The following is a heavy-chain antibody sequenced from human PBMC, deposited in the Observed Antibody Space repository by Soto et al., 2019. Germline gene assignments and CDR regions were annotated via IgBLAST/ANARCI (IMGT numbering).Heavy chain of an antibody. CDR1: GFTFSSYA. D-gene: IGHD2-15*01. CDR3: AKEVGFWSGRSCDKRRGDY. V-gene: IGHV3-23*01. CDR2: LSGSGDRT. J-gene: IGHJ4*02. Sequence: PGGSLRLSCAASGFTFSSYAMTWVRQAPGKGLEWVSALSGSGDRTYYADSVKGRFTMSRDNSKNTLYLQMNSLRAEDTAVYYCAKEVGFWSGRSCDKRRGDYWGQGTLVTVSS.